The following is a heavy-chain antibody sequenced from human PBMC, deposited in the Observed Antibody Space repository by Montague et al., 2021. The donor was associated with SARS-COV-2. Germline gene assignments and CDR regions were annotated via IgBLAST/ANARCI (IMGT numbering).Heavy chain of an antibody. CDR3: ARGINPADSYYYPLDV. V-gene: IGHV4-59*01. CDR2: MYNSENT. D-gene: IGHD3/OR15-3a*01. J-gene: IGHJ6*02. Sequence: SETLSLTCNVAGGSMSGYNWSWIRQPPGKGLQWIGSMYNSENTSYDPSLKSRVTISVDTSKKQFSMKLSSVTAADTAVYFCARGINPADSYYYPLDVWVQGTTVTCS. CDR1: GGSMSGYN.